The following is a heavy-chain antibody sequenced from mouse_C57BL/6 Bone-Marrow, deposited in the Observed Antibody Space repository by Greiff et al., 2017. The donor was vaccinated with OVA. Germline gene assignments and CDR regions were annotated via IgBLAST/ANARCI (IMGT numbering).Heavy chain of an antibody. CDR3: ARSGTSAVRMDY. V-gene: IGHV1-64*01. CDR1: GYTFTSYW. J-gene: IGHJ4*01. D-gene: IGHD2-14*01. CDR2: IHPTSGNT. Sequence: QVQLQQPGAELVKPGASVKLSCKASGYTFTSYWMHWVKQRPGQGLEWIGLIHPTSGNTNSNEKFKSKATLTVDKSSTTAYMKLGSLTSEDSAVYYCARSGTSAVRMDYWGQGTSVTVSS.